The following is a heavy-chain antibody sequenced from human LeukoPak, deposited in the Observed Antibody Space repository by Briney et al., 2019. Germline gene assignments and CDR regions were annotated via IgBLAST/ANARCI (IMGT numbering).Heavy chain of an antibody. CDR3: ASPGGYSSGWYQGY. V-gene: IGHV3-23*01. CDR1: GFTFSSYA. D-gene: IGHD6-19*01. Sequence: GGSLRLSCAASGFTFSSYAMSWVRQAPGKGLEWVSAIGGSGGSTYYADSVKGRFTISRDNSKNTLYLQMNSLRAEDTAVYYCASPGGYSSGWYQGYWGQGTLVTVSS. J-gene: IGHJ4*02. CDR2: IGGSGGST.